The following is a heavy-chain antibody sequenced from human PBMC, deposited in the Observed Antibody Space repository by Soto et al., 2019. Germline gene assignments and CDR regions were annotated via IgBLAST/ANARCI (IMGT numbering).Heavy chain of an antibody. J-gene: IGHJ4*02. CDR3: TTLPLNYYYGSGSYVDY. CDR1: GFTFSNAW. CDR2: IKSKTDGRTT. D-gene: IGHD3-10*01. V-gene: IGHV3-15*01. Sequence: GGSLRLSCAASGFTFSNAWMSWVRQAPGKGLEWVGRIKSKTDGRTTDYAAPVKGRFTISRDDSKNTLYLQMNSLKTEDTAVYYCTTLPLNYYYGSGSYVDYWGQGTLVTVSS.